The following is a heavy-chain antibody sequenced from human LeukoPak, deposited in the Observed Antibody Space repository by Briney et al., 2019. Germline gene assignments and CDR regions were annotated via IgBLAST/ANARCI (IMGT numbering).Heavy chain of an antibody. CDR2: IYTSGST. Sequence: KASETLSLTCTVSGGSISSGSYYWSWIRQPAGKGLEWIGRIYTSGSTNYSPSLKSRVTISVDTSKNQFSLKLSSVTAADTAVYYCAASIAAAGTFAGDYYYYYGMDVWGQGTTVTVSS. CDR3: AASIAAAGTFAGDYYYYYGMDV. J-gene: IGHJ6*02. CDR1: GGSISSGSYY. D-gene: IGHD6-13*01. V-gene: IGHV4-61*02.